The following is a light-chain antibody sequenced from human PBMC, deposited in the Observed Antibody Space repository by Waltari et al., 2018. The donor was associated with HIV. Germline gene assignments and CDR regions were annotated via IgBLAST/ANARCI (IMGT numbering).Light chain of an antibody. CDR3: QQYDNLPLT. J-gene: IGKJ4*01. V-gene: IGKV1-33*01. CDR2: DAS. Sequence: IQMTQSPSSLSASVGDRVTITCHASQDISNYLNWYQQKPGKAPKLLLYDASNLETGVPSRFSGSGSGTDFTFTISSLQPEDIATYYCQQYDNLPLTFGGGTKVEIK. CDR1: QDISNY.